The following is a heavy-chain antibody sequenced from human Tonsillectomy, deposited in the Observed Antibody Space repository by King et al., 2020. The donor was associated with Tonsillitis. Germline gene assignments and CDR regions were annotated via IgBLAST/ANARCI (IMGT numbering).Heavy chain of an antibody. CDR1: GFTFRDYY. J-gene: IGHJ4*02. D-gene: IGHD3-10*01. V-gene: IGHV3-11*01. CDR2: IRSTGSMI. Sequence: VQLVESGGGLVKPGGSLRLSCAASGFTFRDYYMSWIRQASGKGLEWGSYIRSTGSMIYYTDSVKGRFTIPRDNATNSLYLQMNGQRTEDTAVYYCARPSPSRGDGDWGQGTLVSVSS. CDR3: ARPSPSRGDGD.